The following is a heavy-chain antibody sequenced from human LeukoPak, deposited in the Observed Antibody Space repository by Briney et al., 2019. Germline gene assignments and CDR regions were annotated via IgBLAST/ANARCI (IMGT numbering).Heavy chain of an antibody. CDR3: ARDGGYCSSTSCYWGRPHYYMDV. CDR2: IKQDGSEK. V-gene: IGHV3-7*01. Sequence: PGGSLRLSCAASGFTFDDYAMHWVRQAPGKGLEWVANIKQDGSEKYYVDSVKGRFTISRDNAKNSLYLQMNSLRAEDTAVYYCARDGGYCSSTSCYWGRPHYYMDVWGKGTTVTVSS. CDR1: GFTFDDYA. D-gene: IGHD2-2*01. J-gene: IGHJ6*03.